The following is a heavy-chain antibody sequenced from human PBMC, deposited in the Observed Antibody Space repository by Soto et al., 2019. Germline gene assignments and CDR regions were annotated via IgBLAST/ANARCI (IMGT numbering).Heavy chain of an antibody. Sequence: GGSLRLSCAASGFTFTSYAMKWVRLTPGKGLEWVSAISGSGSNTFYADSVRGRFTISRDNSKNTVFLQMNNLRAEDTAVYFCARDRATFDYWGQGTRVTVSS. D-gene: IGHD1-26*01. CDR2: ISGSGSNT. V-gene: IGHV3-23*01. CDR1: GFTFTSYA. CDR3: ARDRATFDY. J-gene: IGHJ4*02.